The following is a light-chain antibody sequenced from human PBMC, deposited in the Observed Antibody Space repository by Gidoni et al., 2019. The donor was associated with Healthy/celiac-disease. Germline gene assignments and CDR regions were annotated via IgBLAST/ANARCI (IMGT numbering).Light chain of an antibody. CDR1: QSVSSY. CDR3: QQRSNWT. Sequence: DIVLTQSPATLSLSPGERANLSCRASQSVSSYLAWYQPKRGQAHRLLIYDATNRAPGIPARFSGSGSGTDFTLTIRSLEPEDVAVYYCQQRSNWTFGQGTKVEIK. CDR2: DAT. J-gene: IGKJ1*01. V-gene: IGKV3-11*01.